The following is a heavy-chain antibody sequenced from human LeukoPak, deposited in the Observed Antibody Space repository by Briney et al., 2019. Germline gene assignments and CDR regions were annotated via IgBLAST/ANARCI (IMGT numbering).Heavy chain of an antibody. CDR2: ISYDGSNK. D-gene: IGHD2/OR15-2a*01. CDR1: GFTFSSYA. J-gene: IGHJ4*02. Sequence: GRSLRLSCAASGFTFSSYAMHWVRQAPGKGLEWVAVISYDGSNKYYADSVKGRFTISRDNSKNTLYLQMNSLRAEDTAVYCCARDLEYDATLDYWGQGTLVTVSS. V-gene: IGHV3-30-3*01. CDR3: ARDLEYDATLDY.